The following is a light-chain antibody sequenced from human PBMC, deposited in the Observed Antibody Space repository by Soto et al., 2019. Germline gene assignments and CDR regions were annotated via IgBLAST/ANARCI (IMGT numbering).Light chain of an antibody. CDR3: PQSASTPPT. Sequence: EIVLTQSPGTLSLSPGDRATLSCRASQSVNSNYLAWYQRKPGQAPRLLIYGASNRATDIPYRFSASGSGTDFTLTITRLEAEDFAVYYCPQSASTPPTFGQGTKVEVK. CDR2: GAS. J-gene: IGKJ1*01. V-gene: IGKV3-20*01. CDR1: QSVNSNY.